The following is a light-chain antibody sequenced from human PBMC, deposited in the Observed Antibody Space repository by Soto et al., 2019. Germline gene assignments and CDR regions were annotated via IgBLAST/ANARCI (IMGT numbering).Light chain of an antibody. V-gene: IGKV1-5*03. CDR2: KAS. J-gene: IGKJ2*01. CDR1: QSISSW. CDR3: QQYNSYLYT. Sequence: DIQMTQSPSTLSASVGDRVTITCRASQSISSWLAWYQQKPGKAPKLLIYKASSLESGVSSRFSGSGSGTEFTFTISSLQPDDFSTYYCQQYNSYLYTFGQGTKLEIK.